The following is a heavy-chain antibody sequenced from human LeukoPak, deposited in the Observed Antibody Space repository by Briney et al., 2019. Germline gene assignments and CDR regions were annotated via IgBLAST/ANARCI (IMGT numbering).Heavy chain of an antibody. V-gene: IGHV1-18*01. D-gene: IGHD2-2*01. CDR1: GYTFTSYG. J-gene: IGHJ6*03. CDR3: ARNVGYCSSTSCYSYYMDV. CDR2: ISAYNGNT. Sequence: RASVKVSCKASGYTFTSYGISWVRQAPGQGLEWMGWISAYNGNTNYAQKLQGRVTMTTDTSTSTAYMELRSLRSDDTAVYYCARNVGYCSSTSCYSYYMDVWGKGTTVTVSS.